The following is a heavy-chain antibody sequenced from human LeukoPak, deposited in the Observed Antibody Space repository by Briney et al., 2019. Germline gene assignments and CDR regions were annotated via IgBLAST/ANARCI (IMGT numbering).Heavy chain of an antibody. Sequence: PGGSLRLSCAASGFTFSSYWMSWVRQAPGKGLEWVANIKQDGSEKYYVDSVKGRFTISRDNAKNSLYLQMNSLRAEDTAVYYCASDDYGDYTDYWGQGTLVTVSS. V-gene: IGHV3-7*01. D-gene: IGHD4-17*01. J-gene: IGHJ4*02. CDR2: IKQDGSEK. CDR1: GFTFSSYW. CDR3: ASDDYGDYTDY.